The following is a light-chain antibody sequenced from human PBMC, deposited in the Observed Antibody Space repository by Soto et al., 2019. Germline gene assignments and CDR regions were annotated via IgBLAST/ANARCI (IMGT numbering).Light chain of an antibody. CDR1: QSVLYSSNNKNY. V-gene: IGKV4-1*01. J-gene: IGKJ4*01. CDR2: WAS. CDR3: QQYYSTLSLT. Sequence: DIVMTQSPDSVAVSLGERATVNCKSSQSVLYSSNNKNYLAWYQQKPGQPPKLLIYWASTRESGVPDRFSGSGSGTDFTLTISSLQAEDVAVYYCQQYYSTLSLTFGGGTKVEIK.